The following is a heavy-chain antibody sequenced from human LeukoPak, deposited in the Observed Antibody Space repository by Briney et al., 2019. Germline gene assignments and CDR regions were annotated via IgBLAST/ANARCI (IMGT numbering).Heavy chain of an antibody. J-gene: IGHJ4*02. CDR1: GFIVSSFG. D-gene: IGHD6-19*01. CDR2: ISVNGETT. V-gene: IGHV3-23*01. CDR3: AQGDSSGWYPY. Sequence: AGGSLRLSCAVSGFIVSSFGMSWVRQAPGKGLEWVSAISVNGETTWYADSVKGRFIISRDNSKNTLYLRLSSLRAEDTAVYYCAQGDSSGWYPYWGQGSLVSV.